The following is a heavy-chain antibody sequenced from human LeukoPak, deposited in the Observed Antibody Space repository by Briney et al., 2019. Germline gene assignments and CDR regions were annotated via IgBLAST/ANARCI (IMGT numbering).Heavy chain of an antibody. D-gene: IGHD5-18*01. CDR2: IYTSGST. J-gene: IGHJ6*02. V-gene: IGHV4-61*02. CDR3: ARDLRGYSYGSNYYYHYGMDV. CDR1: GGSISSGSYY. Sequence: PSETLSLTCTVSGGSISSGSYYWSWIRQPAGKGLEWIGRIYTSGSTNYNPSLKSRVTISVDTSKNQFSLKLSSVTAADTAVYYCARDLRGYSYGSNYYYHYGMDVWGQGTTVTVSS.